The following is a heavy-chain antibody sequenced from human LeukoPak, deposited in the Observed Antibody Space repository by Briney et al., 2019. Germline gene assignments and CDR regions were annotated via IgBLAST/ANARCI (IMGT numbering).Heavy chain of an antibody. V-gene: IGHV4-4*07. Sequence: SETLSLTCTVSVGALSSYYWSWIRQPAGKGGDGMGRIYICGSSNYTPSLSSRGTISVDKSKHQFSLKLKSLTAANTAVYYCARVGGSASTLSAFDVWGQGTMVTVSS. J-gene: IGHJ3*01. CDR1: VGALSSYY. CDR2: IYICGSS. CDR3: ARVGGSASTLSAFDV. D-gene: IGHD2-15*01.